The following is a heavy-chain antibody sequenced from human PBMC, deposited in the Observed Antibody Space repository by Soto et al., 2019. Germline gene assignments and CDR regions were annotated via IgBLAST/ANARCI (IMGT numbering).Heavy chain of an antibody. CDR3: TPGGYSSSPDGVDY. D-gene: IGHD6-6*01. V-gene: IGHV3-73*01. CDR1: GFTFSGSA. J-gene: IGHJ4*02. CDR2: IRSKANSYAT. Sequence: EVQLVESGGGLVQPGGSLKLSCAASGFTFSGSAMHWVRQASGKGLEWVGRIRSKANSYATAYAASVKGRFTISRDDSKNTAYLQMNSLKTEDTAVYYCTPGGYSSSPDGVDYWGQGTLVTVSS.